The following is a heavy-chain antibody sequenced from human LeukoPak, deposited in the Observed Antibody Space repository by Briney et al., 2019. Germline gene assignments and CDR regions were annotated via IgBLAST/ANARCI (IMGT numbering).Heavy chain of an antibody. CDR2: ISYDGSNK. CDR1: GFTFSSYT. D-gene: IGHD6-19*01. Sequence: GGSLRLSCAASGFTFSSYTMYWVRQAPGKGLEWAAVISYDGSNKYYADSVKGRFTISRDNSKNTLYLQMNSLRAEDTALYYCARDKYSSGWSQYYFDYWGQGTLVMVSS. CDR3: ARDKYSSGWSQYYFDY. V-gene: IGHV3-30-3*01. J-gene: IGHJ4*02.